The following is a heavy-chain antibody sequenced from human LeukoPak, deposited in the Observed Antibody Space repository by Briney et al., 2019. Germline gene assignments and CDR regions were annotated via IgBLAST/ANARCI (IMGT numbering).Heavy chain of an antibody. CDR2: IIPIFGTA. CDR1: GGTFSSYA. V-gene: IGHV1-69*13. J-gene: IGHJ4*02. Sequence: SVKVSCKASGGTFSSYAISWVRQAPGQGLEWMGGIIPIFGTANYAQKFQGRVTITADESTSTAYMELSSLRSEDTAVYYCASMAKQYCSSTSCSGGYWGQGTLVTVSS. D-gene: IGHD2-2*01. CDR3: ASMAKQYCSSTSCSGGY.